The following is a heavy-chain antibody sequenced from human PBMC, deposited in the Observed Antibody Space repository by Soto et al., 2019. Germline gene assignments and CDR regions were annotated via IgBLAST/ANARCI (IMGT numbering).Heavy chain of an antibody. J-gene: IGHJ4*02. CDR2: ISWNSGII. Sequence: EVQLVESGGGLVQPGRSLRLSCAASGFTFDDYGMHWVRQAPGKGLEWVSSISWNSGIIGYADSVKGRFTISRDNAKNSLYPQMNSLRAEDTALYYCAKGLNYYGSGSYGDYWGQGTLVTVSS. V-gene: IGHV3-9*01. D-gene: IGHD3-10*01. CDR3: AKGLNYYGSGSYGDY. CDR1: GFTFDDYG.